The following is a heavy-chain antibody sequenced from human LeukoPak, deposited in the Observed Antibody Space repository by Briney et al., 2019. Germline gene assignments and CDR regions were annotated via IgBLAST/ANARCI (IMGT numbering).Heavy chain of an antibody. V-gene: IGHV4-59*01. CDR3: AIPTRDDFGEYFFDY. J-gene: IGHJ4*02. CDR1: GGSITTYY. D-gene: IGHD4-17*01. CDR2: IYHGGSA. Sequence: PSETLSLTCAVSGGSITTYYWSWIPQPPGKGLEWIGYIYHGGSAMYSPSLRSRVTISVDKPNNHFSLKLTSVTAADTAVYFCAIPTRDDFGEYFFDYRGQGTLVTVSS.